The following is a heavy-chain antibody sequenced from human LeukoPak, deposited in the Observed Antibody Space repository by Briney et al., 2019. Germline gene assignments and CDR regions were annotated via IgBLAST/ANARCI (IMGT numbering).Heavy chain of an antibody. V-gene: IGHV3-21*01. CDR1: GFTSSSYS. Sequence: GGSLRPSCAASGFTSSSYSMSWVRQARGKGLEWVSSISSDSNYIFYADSVQGRFTISKDNPENSLFLQMNSLRAEYTAVYYCASRYCTSTNCYAFDIWGQGTMVTVSS. D-gene: IGHD2-2*01. CDR2: ISSDSNYI. CDR3: ASRYCTSTNCYAFDI. J-gene: IGHJ3*02.